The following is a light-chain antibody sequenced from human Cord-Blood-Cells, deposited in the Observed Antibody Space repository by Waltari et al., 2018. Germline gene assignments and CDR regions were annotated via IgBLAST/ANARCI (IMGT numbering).Light chain of an antibody. V-gene: IGKV4-1*01. CDR2: WAS. CDR1: QSALYSSNNKNY. J-gene: IGKJ1*01. Sequence: DIVMTQSPDSLAVTLGERATINCKSSQSALYSSNNKNYLAWYKQKPGQPPKLLIYWASTRESGVPDRFSGSGSGTDFTLTISSLQAEDVAVYYCQQYYSTRTFGQGTKVEIK. CDR3: QQYYSTRT.